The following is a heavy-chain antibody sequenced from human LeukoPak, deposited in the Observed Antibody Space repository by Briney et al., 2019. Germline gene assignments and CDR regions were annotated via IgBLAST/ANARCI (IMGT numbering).Heavy chain of an antibody. D-gene: IGHD6-13*01. CDR3: ARRNVYSSSWDYFDY. Sequence: SETLSLTCTVSGASISSYYWSWNRPPPGKGLEWIGYIYYSGSTNYNPSLKSRVTISVDTSKNQFSLKLSSVTAADTAVYYCARRNVYSSSWDYFDYWGQGTLVTVSS. CDR1: GASISSYY. V-gene: IGHV4-59*08. CDR2: IYYSGST. J-gene: IGHJ4*02.